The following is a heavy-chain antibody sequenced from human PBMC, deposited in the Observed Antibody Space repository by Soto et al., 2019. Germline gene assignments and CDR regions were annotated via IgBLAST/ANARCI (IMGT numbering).Heavy chain of an antibody. CDR3: ATESGSTYGYFDH. CDR2: ISNSGST. J-gene: IGHJ4*02. D-gene: IGHD5-18*01. CDR1: GGSVTSDEDY. Sequence: SETLSLTCTVSGGSVTSDEDYWTWIRQSPGKGLEWIGYISNSGSTGYNPSLKTRLSMSVDRSKNQFTLRLTSVTAADTAVYFCATESGSTYGYFDHWGQGTQVTVS. V-gene: IGHV4-30-4*01.